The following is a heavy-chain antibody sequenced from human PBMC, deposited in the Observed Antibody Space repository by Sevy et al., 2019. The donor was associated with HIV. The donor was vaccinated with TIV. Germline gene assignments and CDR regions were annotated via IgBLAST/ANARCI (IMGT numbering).Heavy chain of an antibody. CDR1: GFTLSNSY. V-gene: IGHV3-11*01. D-gene: IGHD2-15*01. J-gene: IGHJ5*02. CDR3: ALGVALYH. Sequence: GGSLRLSCAASGFTLSNSYMAWIRQAPGKGLEWVSYISRGGTDVYYADSVEGRFTISGESAKNSLYLQMNNLGADDTAVYYCALGVALYHWGPGTLVTVSS. CDR2: ISRGGTDV.